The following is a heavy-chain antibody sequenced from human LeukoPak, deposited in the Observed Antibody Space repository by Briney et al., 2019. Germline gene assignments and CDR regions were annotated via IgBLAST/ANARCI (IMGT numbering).Heavy chain of an antibody. V-gene: IGHV4-4*07. Sequence: SETLSLTCTVSGASISGYYWSWIRQSAGKGLEWIGRIYNRDNTNYDPSLKSRVTMSIDTSKNQFSLNLNSMTAADTAVYYCARGPLGADSYSVDYWGQGTLVTVSS. J-gene: IGHJ4*02. CDR1: GASISGYY. CDR2: IYNRDNT. CDR3: ARGPLGADSYSVDY. D-gene: IGHD2-21*02.